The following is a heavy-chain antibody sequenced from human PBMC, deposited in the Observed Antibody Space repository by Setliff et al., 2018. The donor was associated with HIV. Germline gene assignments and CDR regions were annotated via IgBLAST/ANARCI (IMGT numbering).Heavy chain of an antibody. CDR2: IYPGDSDT. CDR3: ARHSHYDRSGYYYHKMPDDAFDI. V-gene: IGHV5-51*01. Sequence: GESLKISCKTSGYSFTTYWIGWVRQMPGKGLEWMAIIYPGDSDTRYSPSFQGQVTISTDKSISTAFLQWSSLKASDTAMYFCARHSHYDRSGYYYHKMPDDAFDIWGQGTRVTVSS. J-gene: IGHJ3*02. CDR1: GYSFTTYW. D-gene: IGHD3-22*01.